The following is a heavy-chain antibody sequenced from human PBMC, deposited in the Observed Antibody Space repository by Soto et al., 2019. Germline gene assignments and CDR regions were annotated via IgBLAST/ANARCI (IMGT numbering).Heavy chain of an antibody. V-gene: IGHV4-4*07. D-gene: IGHD3-3*01. CDR1: GGSISSYY. CDR3: ARDTLRFHHPGGDYFYGMDV. CDR2: IYTSGST. J-gene: IGHJ6*02. Sequence: SETLSLTCTVSGGSISSYYWSWIRQPAGKGLEWIGRIYTSGSTNYNPSLKSRVTMSVDTSKNQFSLKLSSVTAADTAVYYCARDTLRFHHPGGDYFYGMDVWGQGTTVTVSS.